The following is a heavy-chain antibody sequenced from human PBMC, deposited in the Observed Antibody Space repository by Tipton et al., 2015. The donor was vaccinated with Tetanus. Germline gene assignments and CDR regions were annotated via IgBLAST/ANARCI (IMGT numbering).Heavy chain of an antibody. CDR2: IWYDGSNK. J-gene: IGHJ4*02. D-gene: IGHD1-26*01. Sequence: SGFTFNGYGMHWVRQAPGKGLEWVALIWYDGSNKYYADSVKGRFTISRDNSKNTVYLQMNSLKTEDTAVYYCTTSGIVGSGYRVDYWGRGTLVVVSS. CDR1: GFTFNGYG. CDR3: TTSGIVGSGYRVDY. V-gene: IGHV3-33*01.